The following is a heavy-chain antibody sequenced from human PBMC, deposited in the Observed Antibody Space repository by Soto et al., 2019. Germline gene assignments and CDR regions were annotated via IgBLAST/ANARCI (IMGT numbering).Heavy chain of an antibody. CDR2: IIPIFGTA. CDR3: ARDGGRHSGGIDY. Sequence: VQLVQSGAEVKKPGSSVKVSCKASGGTFSSYSINWVRQAPGQGLEWMGEIIPIFGTANYAQKFQGRVTITADESTSTAYMEVSSLRSEDTAVYYCARDGGRHSGGIDYLGQGTLVTVSS. D-gene: IGHD1-26*01. J-gene: IGHJ4*02. CDR1: GGTFSSYS. V-gene: IGHV1-69*01.